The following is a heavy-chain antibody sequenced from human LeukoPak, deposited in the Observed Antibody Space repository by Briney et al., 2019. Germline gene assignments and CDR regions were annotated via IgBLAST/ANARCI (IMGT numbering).Heavy chain of an antibody. D-gene: IGHD5-18*01. Sequence: GGSLRLSCAASGFTVSSNYMSWVRQAPGKGLEWVSVIYSGGSTYYADSVKGRFTISRDNSKNTLYLQMNSLRAEDTAVYYCAKIIGVDTAMDGDMDVWGKGTTVTVPS. CDR3: AKIIGVDTAMDGDMDV. CDR1: GFTVSSNY. CDR2: IYSGGST. V-gene: IGHV3-53*01. J-gene: IGHJ6*03.